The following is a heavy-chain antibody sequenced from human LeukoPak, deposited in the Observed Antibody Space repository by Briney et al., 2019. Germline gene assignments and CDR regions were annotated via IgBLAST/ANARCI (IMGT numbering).Heavy chain of an antibody. V-gene: IGHV3-7*05. CDR1: GFTFSNYW. CDR3: ARESNGWYTHFDY. J-gene: IGHJ4*02. D-gene: IGHD6-19*01. Sequence: PGGSLRLSCAASGFTFSNYWMSWVRQAPGKGLEWVANIKQAGSEKYYVDSVKGRLTISRDNAKNSLYLQMDSLRAEDTAVYYCARESNGWYTHFDYWGQGTLVTVSS. CDR2: IKQAGSEK.